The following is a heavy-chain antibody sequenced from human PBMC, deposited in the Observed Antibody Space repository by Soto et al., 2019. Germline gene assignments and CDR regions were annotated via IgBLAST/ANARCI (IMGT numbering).Heavy chain of an antibody. Sequence: QVQLVESGGAVVQPGTSLRLSCTASGFTFSSYRMHWVRQAPGKGLEWVATIWYDGSHKFYVDSVKGRFAVSRDNSKNTVYLQMNSLTGEDTAVYYCARPRYSGDDPDALEIWGRGTLVTISS. CDR1: GFTFSSYR. V-gene: IGHV3-33*01. D-gene: IGHD5-12*01. J-gene: IGHJ3*02. CDR2: IWYDGSHK. CDR3: ARPRYSGDDPDALEI.